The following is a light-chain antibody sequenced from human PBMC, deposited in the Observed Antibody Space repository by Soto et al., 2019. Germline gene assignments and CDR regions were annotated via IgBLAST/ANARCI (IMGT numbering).Light chain of an antibody. Sequence: EIVLTQSPGTLSLSPGERATLSCRASQSVSSSYLAWYQQKPGQAPRLLIYGASSRATGIPDRFSGSGSGTDFTLTISRLEPDDFAVYYCQQDGSSPPWKFSPGTQVEIK. CDR2: GAS. J-gene: IGKJ1*01. CDR1: QSVSSSY. V-gene: IGKV3-20*01. CDR3: QQDGSSPPWK.